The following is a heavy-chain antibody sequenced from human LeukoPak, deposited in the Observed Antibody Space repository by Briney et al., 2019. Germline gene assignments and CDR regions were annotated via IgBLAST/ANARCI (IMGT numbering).Heavy chain of an antibody. CDR3: ARGGGYATVYYYYMDV. D-gene: IGHD6-25*01. V-gene: IGHV1-69*13. CDR1: GGTFSSYA. CDR2: IIPIFGTA. J-gene: IGHJ6*03. Sequence: SVKVSCKXSGGTFSSYAISWVRQAPRQGLEWMGGIIPIFGTANYAQKFQGRVTITADESTSTAYMELSSLRSEDTAVYYCARGGGYATVYYYYMDVWGKGTTVTVSS.